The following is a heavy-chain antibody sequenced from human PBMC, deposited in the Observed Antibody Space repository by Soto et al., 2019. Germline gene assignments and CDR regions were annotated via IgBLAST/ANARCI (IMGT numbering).Heavy chain of an antibody. V-gene: IGHV5-51*01. CDR1: GYSFTSYW. D-gene: IGHD3-22*01. J-gene: IGHJ3*02. Sequence: PGESLKISCKGSGYSFTSYWIGWVRQMPGKGLEWMGIIYPGDSDTRYSPSFQGQVTISADKSISTAYLQWSSLKASDTAMYYCARSNPMYYYDSSGPPHAFDIWGQGKMVTVSS. CDR3: ARSNPMYYYDSSGPPHAFDI. CDR2: IYPGDSDT.